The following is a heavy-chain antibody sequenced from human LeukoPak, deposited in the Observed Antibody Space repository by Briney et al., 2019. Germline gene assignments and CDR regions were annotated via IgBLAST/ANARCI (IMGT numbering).Heavy chain of an antibody. V-gene: IGHV3-7*01. CDR2: IKQDGSEK. CDR3: ARTITGTYGSGSYYY. CDR1: GFTFSSYW. Sequence: GGSLRLSCAASGFTFSSYWVSWVRQAPGKGLEWVANIKQDGSEKYYVDSVKGRFTISRDNAKNSLYLQMNSLRAEDTAVYYCARTITGTYGSGSYYYCGQGTLVTVSS. J-gene: IGHJ4*02. D-gene: IGHD3-10*01.